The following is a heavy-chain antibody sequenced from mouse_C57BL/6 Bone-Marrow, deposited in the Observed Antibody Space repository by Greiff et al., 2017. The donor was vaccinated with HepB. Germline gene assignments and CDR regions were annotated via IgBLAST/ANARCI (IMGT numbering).Heavy chain of an antibody. CDR3: ARDAAGDY. V-gene: IGHV7-1*01. J-gene: IGHJ4*01. CDR2: SRNKANDYTT. CDR1: GFTFSDFY. Sequence: EVNLVESGGGLVQSGRSLRLSCATSGFTFSDFYMEWVRQAPGKGLEWIAASRNKANDYTTEYSASVKGRFIVSRDTSQSILYLQMNALRAEDTAIYYCARDAAGDYWGQGTSVTVSS.